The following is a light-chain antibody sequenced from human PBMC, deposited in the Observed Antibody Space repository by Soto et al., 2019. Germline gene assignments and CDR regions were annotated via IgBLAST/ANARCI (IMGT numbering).Light chain of an antibody. CDR2: KAS. J-gene: IGKJ2*04. CDR1: QSISSW. CDR3: QHYNSYPWS. V-gene: IGKV1-5*03. Sequence: DIQMTQSPSTLSASVGDRVTITCRASQSISSWLAWYQQKPGKAPKLLIYKASSLESGVPSRFSGSESGTEFTLTISSLQPDDFATYYCQHYNSYPWSFGQGTNLEIK.